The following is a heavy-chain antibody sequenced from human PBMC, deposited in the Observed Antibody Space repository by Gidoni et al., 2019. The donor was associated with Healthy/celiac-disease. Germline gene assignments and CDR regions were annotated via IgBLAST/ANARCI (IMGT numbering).Heavy chain of an antibody. Sequence: QVQLQESGPGLVKPSQTLSLTCTVSGGSISSGSYYWSWIRQPAGKGLEWIGRIYTSGSTNYNPSLKSRVTISVDTSKNQFSLKLSSVTAADTAVYYYARDVYESLITMPSLGENWFDPWGQGTLVTVSS. J-gene: IGHJ5*02. CDR2: IYTSGST. CDR3: ARDVYESLITMPSLGENWFDP. CDR1: GGSISSGSYY. V-gene: IGHV4-61*02. D-gene: IGHD3-10*01.